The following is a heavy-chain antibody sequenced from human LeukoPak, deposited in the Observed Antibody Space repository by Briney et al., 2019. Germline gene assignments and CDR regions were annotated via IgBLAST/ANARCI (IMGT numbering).Heavy chain of an antibody. V-gene: IGHV1-46*01. D-gene: IGHD3-16*02. CDR2: INPSGGST. Sequence: ASVKVSCKASGYTFASYYIHWVRQAPGQGLEWMGIINPSGGSTSYAQKFQGRVTMTRDSSTRTLYMELRSLRSEDTAVYYCARESSTQGAFDIWGQGTMVTVSS. CDR1: GYTFASYY. CDR3: ARESSTQGAFDI. J-gene: IGHJ3*02.